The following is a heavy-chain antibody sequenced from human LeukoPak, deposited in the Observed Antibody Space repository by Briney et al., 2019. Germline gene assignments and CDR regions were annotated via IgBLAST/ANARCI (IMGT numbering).Heavy chain of an antibody. CDR3: ARDHYHLYYDFWSGYPDPDNSDY. V-gene: IGHV3-7*01. D-gene: IGHD3-3*01. J-gene: IGHJ4*02. Sequence: GGSLRLSCAASGFTFSSYWMSWVRQAPGKGLEWVANIKQDGSEKYYVDSVKGRFTISRDNAKNSLYLQMNSLRAEDTAVYYCARDHYHLYYDFWSGYPDPDNSDYWGQGTLVTVSS. CDR1: GFTFSSYW. CDR2: IKQDGSEK.